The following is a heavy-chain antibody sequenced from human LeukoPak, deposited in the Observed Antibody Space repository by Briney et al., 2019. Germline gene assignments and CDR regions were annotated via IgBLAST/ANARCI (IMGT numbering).Heavy chain of an antibody. D-gene: IGHD3-22*01. CDR3: ARNKVVVNWFDP. CDR2: IYYSGST. V-gene: IGHV4-59*08. CDR1: GGSISSYY. Sequence: PSETLSLTCTASGGSISSYYWSWIRQPPGKGLEWIGYIYYSGSTNYNPSLKSRVTISVDTSKNQFSLKLSSVTAADTAVYYCARNKVVVNWFDPWGQGALVTVSS. J-gene: IGHJ5*02.